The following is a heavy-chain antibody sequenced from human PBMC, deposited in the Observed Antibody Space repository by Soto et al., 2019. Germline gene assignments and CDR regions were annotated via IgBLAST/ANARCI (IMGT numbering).Heavy chain of an antibody. CDR3: ASAVRSWFYFDY. V-gene: IGHV4-31*03. CDR1: GGSISSGGYY. Sequence: QVQLQESGPGLVKPSQTLSLTCTVSGGSISSGGYYWSWIRQLPGKGLEWIGYIYYNGNTYYNPSLKSRVTISLDTSKNQFYLKLNSVTAADTAVYYCASAVRSWFYFDYWGQGALVTVSS. CDR2: IYYNGNT. D-gene: IGHD6-13*01. J-gene: IGHJ4*02.